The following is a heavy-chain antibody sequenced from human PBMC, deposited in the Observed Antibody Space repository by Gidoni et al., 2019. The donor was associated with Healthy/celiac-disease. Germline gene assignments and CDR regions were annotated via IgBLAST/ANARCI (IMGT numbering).Heavy chain of an antibody. CDR1: GFTFSSYS. CDR3: EGLRLGELSLDY. D-gene: IGHD3-16*02. CDR2: ISSSSSYI. V-gene: IGHV3-21*01. J-gene: IGHJ4*02. Sequence: EVQLVESGGGLVKPGGSLRLSCAASGFTFSSYSMNWVRQAPGKGLEWVSSISSSSSYIYYADSVKSRFTISRDNAKNSLYLQMNSLRAEDTAVYYCEGLRLGELSLDYWGQGTLVTVSS.